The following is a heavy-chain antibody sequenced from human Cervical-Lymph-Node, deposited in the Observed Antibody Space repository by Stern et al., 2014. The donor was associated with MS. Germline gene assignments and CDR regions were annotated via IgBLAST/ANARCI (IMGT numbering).Heavy chain of an antibody. Sequence: VQLVESGAEVRKPGSSVKVTCKASGGTFSTNAITWVRQAPGQGLEWMGGIIPIIGTPKYAQKFQGRVTITADASTRTAYMDLSSLRSEDTAVYYCARGTVTNCFDSWGQGTLVTVSS. V-gene: IGHV1-69*01. CDR2: IIPIIGTP. CDR1: GGTFSTNA. D-gene: IGHD4-17*01. J-gene: IGHJ5*01. CDR3: ARGTVTNCFDS.